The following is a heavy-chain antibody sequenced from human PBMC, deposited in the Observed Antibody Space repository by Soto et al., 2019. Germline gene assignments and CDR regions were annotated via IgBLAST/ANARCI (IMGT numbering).Heavy chain of an antibody. CDR2: INPSGGST. J-gene: IGHJ4*02. CDR3: ATDLGSGYSSGWQTVPGY. Sequence: GASVKVSCKASGGTFTSYYMHWVRQAPGQGLEWMGIINPSGGSTSYAQKFQGRVTMTRDTSTSTAYMELRSLRSEDTAVYYCATDLGSGYSSGWQTVPGYWGQGSLVIGSS. D-gene: IGHD6-19*01. CDR1: GGTFTSYY. V-gene: IGHV1-46*01.